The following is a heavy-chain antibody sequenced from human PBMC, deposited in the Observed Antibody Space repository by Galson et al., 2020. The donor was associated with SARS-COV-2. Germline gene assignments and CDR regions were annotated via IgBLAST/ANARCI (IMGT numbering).Heavy chain of an antibody. J-gene: IGHJ4*02. Sequence: SETLSLTCTVSGGSISSSSYFWAWIRQSPGKGLEWIGYIYHSGSAYYDPSLQSRVSIFVDTSKNQFSLKLTSVTAADTAVYYCARPAVSPCGCNFWGQGILVTVSS. V-gene: IGHV4-39*01. D-gene: IGHD5-12*01. CDR2: IYHSGSA. CDR3: ARPAVSPCGCNF. CDR1: GGSISSSSYF.